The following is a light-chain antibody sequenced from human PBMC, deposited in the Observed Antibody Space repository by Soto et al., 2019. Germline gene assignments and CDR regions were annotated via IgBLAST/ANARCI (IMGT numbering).Light chain of an antibody. Sequence: EIVLTHSPDTLSLSPGERATLSCRASESVSNNYLAWYQQKPVQAPRLVIYGASSRATGIPDRFSGSGSGTDFTLTISRLEPEDVAVYYCQQSYWSPHTFGQGTKLETK. CDR3: QQSYWSPHT. J-gene: IGKJ2*01. V-gene: IGKV3-20*01. CDR1: ESVSNNY. CDR2: GAS.